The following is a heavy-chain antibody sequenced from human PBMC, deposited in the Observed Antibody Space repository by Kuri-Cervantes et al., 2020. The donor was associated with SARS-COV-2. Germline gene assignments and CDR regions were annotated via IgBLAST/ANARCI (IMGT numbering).Heavy chain of an antibody. D-gene: IGHD6-19*01. CDR3: ARYPALGAVAGTDY. CDR2: INHSGNT. CDR1: GGSFSDYY. Sequence: ESLKISCAVYGGSFSDYYWSWVRQPPGKGLEWIGEINHSGNTNYDPSLKSRVTISIDTSKNQFSLKLSSVTAADTAVYYCARYPALGAVAGTDYWGQGTLVTVSS. J-gene: IGHJ4*02. V-gene: IGHV4-34*01.